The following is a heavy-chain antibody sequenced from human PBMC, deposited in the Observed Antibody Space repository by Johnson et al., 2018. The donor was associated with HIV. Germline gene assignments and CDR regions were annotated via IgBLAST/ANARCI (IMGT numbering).Heavy chain of an antibody. CDR2: ISGSGGST. J-gene: IGHJ3*02. Sequence: VQLVESGGGLVKPGGSLRLSCAASGFTVSSNYMNWVRQAPGKGLEWVSVISGSGGSTYYADSVKGRFTISRDNSKNTLYLQMNSLRAEDTAVYYCAKGRGSPPGAFDIWGQGTMVTVSS. CDR3: AKGRGSPPGAFDI. D-gene: IGHD1-26*01. CDR1: GFTVSSNY. V-gene: IGHV3-23*04.